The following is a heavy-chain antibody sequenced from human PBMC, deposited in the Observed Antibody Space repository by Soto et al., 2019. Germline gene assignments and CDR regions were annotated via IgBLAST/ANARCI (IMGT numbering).Heavy chain of an antibody. CDR2: FDPEDGET. CDR3: ATALLADIVLMVYATGLDP. V-gene: IGHV1-24*01. D-gene: IGHD2-8*01. Sequence: ASVKVSCKVSGYTLTELSMHWVRQAPGKGLEWMGGFDPEDGETIYAQKFQGRVTMTEDTSTDTAYMELSSLRSEDTAVYYCATALLADIVLMVYATGLDPWGQGTLVTVSS. J-gene: IGHJ5*02. CDR1: GYTLTELS.